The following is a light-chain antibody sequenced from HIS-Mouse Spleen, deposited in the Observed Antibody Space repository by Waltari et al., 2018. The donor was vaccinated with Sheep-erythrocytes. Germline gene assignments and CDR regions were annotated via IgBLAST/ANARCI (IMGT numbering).Light chain of an antibody. J-gene: IGLJ1*01. CDR2: DVS. Sequence: QSALTQPRSVSGSPGQSVTISCPGTTSYVGGYNYVSWYQQHPSKAPKLMIYDVSKRPSGVPDRFSGSKSGNTASLTISGLQAEDEADYYCCSYAGSYNHVFATGTKVTVL. CDR3: CSYAGSYNHV. V-gene: IGLV2-11*01. CDR1: TSYVGGYNY.